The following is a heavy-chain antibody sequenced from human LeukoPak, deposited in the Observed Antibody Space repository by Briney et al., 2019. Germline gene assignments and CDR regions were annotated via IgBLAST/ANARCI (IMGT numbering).Heavy chain of an antibody. Sequence: ASVKVSCKASGYTFTGYYMHWVRQAPGQGLEWMGWINPNSGGTNYAQKFQGRVTMTRDTSISTAYMELSRLRSDDTAVYYCARDPPVIGYFDYWGQGTLVTDSS. CDR2: INPNSGGT. J-gene: IGHJ4*02. D-gene: IGHD3-16*01. CDR1: GYTFTGYY. CDR3: ARDPPVIGYFDY. V-gene: IGHV1-2*02.